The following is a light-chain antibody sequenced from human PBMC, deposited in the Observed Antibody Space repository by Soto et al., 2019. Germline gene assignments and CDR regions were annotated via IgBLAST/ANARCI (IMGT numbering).Light chain of an antibody. J-gene: IGKJ5*01. CDR3: QQRTNWPIT. CDR2: GAS. V-gene: IGKV3-11*02. Sequence: EIILRQSPATLSVSPGERVTLSCRATQNVDTNLAWYQQKPGQSPRLLIYGASSRATGIPDRFSGSGSGRDFTLTISGLEPEDFAVYYCQQRTNWPITFGQGTRLEIK. CDR1: QNVDTN.